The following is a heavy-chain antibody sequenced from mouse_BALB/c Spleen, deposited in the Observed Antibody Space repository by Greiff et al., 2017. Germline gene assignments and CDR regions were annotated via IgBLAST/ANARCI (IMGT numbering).Heavy chain of an antibody. CDR1: GFSLTSYG. V-gene: IGHV2-2*02. Sequence: VMLVESGPGLVQPSQSLSITCTVSGFSLTSYGVHWVRQSPGKGLEWLGVIWSGGSTDYNAAFISRLSISKDNSKSQVFFKMNSLQANDTAIYYCARNNGNYGDAMDYWGQGTSVTVSS. CDR2: IWSGGST. CDR3: ARNNGNYGDAMDY. J-gene: IGHJ4*01. D-gene: IGHD2-1*01.